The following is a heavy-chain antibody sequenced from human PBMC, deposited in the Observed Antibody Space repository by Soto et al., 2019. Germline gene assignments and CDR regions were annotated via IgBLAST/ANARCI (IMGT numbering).Heavy chain of an antibody. Sequence: QTHSLTCAISGDSVSSNSSAWNWIRQSPSRGLEWLGRTYYRSKWYNDYAVSVKSRITINPDTSKNQFSLQLNSVTPEDTAVYYCARVPGIAAAGKGWHYDYYYAMDFWEQGTTVSVSS. V-gene: IGHV6-1*01. CDR3: ARVPGIAAAGKGWHYDYYYAMDF. D-gene: IGHD6-13*01. CDR1: GDSVSSNSSA. CDR2: TYYRSKWYN. J-gene: IGHJ6*01.